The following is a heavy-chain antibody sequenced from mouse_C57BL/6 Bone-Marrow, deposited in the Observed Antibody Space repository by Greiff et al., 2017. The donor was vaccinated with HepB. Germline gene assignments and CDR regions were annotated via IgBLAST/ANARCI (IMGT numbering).Heavy chain of an antibody. CDR1: GYTFTSYW. J-gene: IGHJ1*03. CDR3: AREGDDGSSFFDV. D-gene: IGHD1-1*01. CDR2: IDPSDSYT. V-gene: IGHV1-50*01. Sequence: QVHVKQPGAELVKPGASVKLSCKASGYTFTSYWMQWVKQRPGQGLEWIGEIDPSDSYTNYNQKFKGKATLTVDTSSSTADMQLSSLTSEDSAVYYCAREGDDGSSFFDVWGTGTTVTVSS.